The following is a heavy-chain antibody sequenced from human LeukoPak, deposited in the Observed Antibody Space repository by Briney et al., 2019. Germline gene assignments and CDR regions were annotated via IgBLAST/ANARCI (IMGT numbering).Heavy chain of an antibody. V-gene: IGHV3-74*01. J-gene: IGHJ3*02. Sequence: SGVSLRLSCAASGFTFSRYWMHWVRQVPGKGLVWVSRINSDGSSTSYADSVKGRFTISRDNAKNTLYVRMNSLRAEDTAVYYCSTGSGHAFDIWGRGTMVTVSS. D-gene: IGHD3-10*01. CDR2: INSDGSST. CDR3: STGSGHAFDI. CDR1: GFTFSRYW.